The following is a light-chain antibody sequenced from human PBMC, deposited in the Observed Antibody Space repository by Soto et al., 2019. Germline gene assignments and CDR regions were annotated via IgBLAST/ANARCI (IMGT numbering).Light chain of an antibody. J-gene: IGKJ1*01. CDR2: DAS. Sequence: EFVLTQSPGTLSLSPGERATLSRRASQTVRNNYLAWYQQKPGQAPRLLIYDASSRATGIPDRFSGSGSGTDFTLTITRLEPEDFAVYYCQRFGTSPPWTFGQGTKVDIK. CDR1: QTVRNNY. V-gene: IGKV3-20*01. CDR3: QRFGTSPPWT.